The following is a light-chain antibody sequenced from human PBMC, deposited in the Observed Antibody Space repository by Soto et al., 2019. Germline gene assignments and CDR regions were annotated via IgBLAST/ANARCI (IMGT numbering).Light chain of an antibody. CDR1: QSVSSN. Sequence: EFVLAQSPGTLSLSPGERATLSCRASQSVSSNSLAWFQQKPGQAPRLLIYDASKRATGIPARFSGSGSGTDFTLTISSLEPEDFAVYYCQQRSNWPLTFGGGTKVDIK. V-gene: IGKV3-11*01. CDR2: DAS. J-gene: IGKJ4*01. CDR3: QQRSNWPLT.